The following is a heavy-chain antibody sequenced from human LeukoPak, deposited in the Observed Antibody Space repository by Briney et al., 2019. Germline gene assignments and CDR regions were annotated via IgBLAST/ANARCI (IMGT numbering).Heavy chain of an antibody. J-gene: IGHJ4*02. CDR1: GFTFSRYW. CDR3: AKDLRHCSGGSCYSFDY. V-gene: IGHV3-30*18. CDR2: ISYDGSNK. Sequence: GGSLRLSCAASGFTFSRYWMSWVRQAPGKGLEWVAVISYDGSNKYYADSVKGRFTISRDNSKNTLFLQMNSLRAEDTAVYYCAKDLRHCSGGSCYSFDYWGQGTLVTVSS. D-gene: IGHD2-15*01.